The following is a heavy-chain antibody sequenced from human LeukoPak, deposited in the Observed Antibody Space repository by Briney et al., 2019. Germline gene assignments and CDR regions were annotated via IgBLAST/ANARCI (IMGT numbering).Heavy chain of an antibody. J-gene: IGHJ6*02. Sequence: GGSLRLSCAASGFTFSSYWMHWVRQAPGKGLVWVSRINSDGSSTSYADSVKGRFTISRDNAKNSLYQQMNSLRAEDTAVYYCARDVGCSGGSCYSVYYYYGMDVWGQGTTVTVSS. CDR2: INSDGSST. D-gene: IGHD2-15*01. CDR3: ARDVGCSGGSCYSVYYYYGMDV. V-gene: IGHV3-74*01. CDR1: GFTFSSYW.